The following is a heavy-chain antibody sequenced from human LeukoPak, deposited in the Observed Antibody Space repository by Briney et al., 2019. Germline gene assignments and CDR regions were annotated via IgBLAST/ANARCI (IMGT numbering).Heavy chain of an antibody. CDR3: AREDRYCSGGTCYSGFFYFDY. CDR2: ISYDGSNK. CDR1: GFTFSSYG. D-gene: IGHD2-15*01. Sequence: GGSLRLSCAASGFTFSSYGMHWVRQAPGKGLEWVAVISYDGSNKYYADSVKGRFSISRDNSKNTLYLQMNSLRAEDTAVYYCAREDRYCSGGTCYSGFFYFDYWGQGTLVTVSS. J-gene: IGHJ4*02. V-gene: IGHV3-30*03.